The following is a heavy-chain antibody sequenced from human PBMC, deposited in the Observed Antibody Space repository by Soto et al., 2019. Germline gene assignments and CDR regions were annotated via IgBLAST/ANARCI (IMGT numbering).Heavy chain of an antibody. CDR1: GFTFSTYA. Sequence: PGGSLRLSCAASGFTFSTYAMIWVRQAPGKGLEWVSVITGGGGSTHYADSVKGRFAISRDNSKNTVYLQMSSLRAEDTAVYYCVKGEYYYDGSAYYPFDYWGQGTLVTVSS. V-gene: IGHV3-23*01. CDR3: VKGEYYYDGSAYYPFDY. D-gene: IGHD3-22*01. J-gene: IGHJ4*02. CDR2: ITGGGGST.